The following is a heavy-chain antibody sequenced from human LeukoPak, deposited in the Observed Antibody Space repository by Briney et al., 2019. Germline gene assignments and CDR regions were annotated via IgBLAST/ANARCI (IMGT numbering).Heavy chain of an antibody. CDR3: AKGSTVTTLFDY. D-gene: IGHD4-17*01. Sequence: GGSLRLSCAASGFTFDDYAMHWVRQAPGKGLEWVSGISWNSGSIGYADSVKGRFTISRGNAKNSLYLQMNSLRAEDTALYYCAKGSTVTTLFDYWGQGTLVTVSS. J-gene: IGHJ4*02. V-gene: IGHV3-9*01. CDR2: ISWNSGSI. CDR1: GFTFDDYA.